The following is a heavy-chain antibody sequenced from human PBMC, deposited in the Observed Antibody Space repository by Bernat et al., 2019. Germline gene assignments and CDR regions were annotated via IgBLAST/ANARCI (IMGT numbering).Heavy chain of an antibody. Sequence: EVQLVESGGGLVQPGGSLRLSCVASGFSFSTYWMHWVRQLPGKGLVWVSRITRDGSSTTYADSVKGRFTISRDNAKNTLYLQMNSLRAEDTAVYYCARIRPSYYYYGLDVWGQGTTVTVSS. CDR3: ARIRPSYYYYGLDV. CDR2: ITRDGSST. J-gene: IGHJ6*02. CDR1: GFSFSTYW. V-gene: IGHV3-74*01.